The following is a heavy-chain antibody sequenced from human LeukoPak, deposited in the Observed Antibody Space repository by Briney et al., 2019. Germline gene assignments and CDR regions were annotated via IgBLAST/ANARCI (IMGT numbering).Heavy chain of an antibody. V-gene: IGHV3-66*01. D-gene: IGHD6-13*01. CDR1: GITVSGNY. Sequence: GGSLRLSCAASGITVSGNYMGWVRQAPGTGLEWVSVIYSGDNTYYADSVKGRFTISRDNSKNTLYLQMKSLRAEDTAVYYCARGYSSSWYGGADNYFDYWGQGTLVTVSS. J-gene: IGHJ4*02. CDR3: ARGYSSSWYGGADNYFDY. CDR2: IYSGDNT.